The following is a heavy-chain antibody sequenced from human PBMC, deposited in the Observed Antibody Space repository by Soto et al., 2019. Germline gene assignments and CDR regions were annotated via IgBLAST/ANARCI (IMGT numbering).Heavy chain of an antibody. D-gene: IGHD5-18*01. V-gene: IGHV3-9*01. CDR3: AKTRGYSYGFDVFDI. CDR1: GFTFDDYA. J-gene: IGHJ3*02. Sequence: GGSLRLFCAASGFTFDDYAMHWVRQAPGKGLEWVSGISWNSGSIGYADSVKGRFTISRDNAKNSLYLQMNSLRAEDTALFSCAKTRGYSYGFDVFDIWGQGTMVTVSS. CDR2: ISWNSGSI.